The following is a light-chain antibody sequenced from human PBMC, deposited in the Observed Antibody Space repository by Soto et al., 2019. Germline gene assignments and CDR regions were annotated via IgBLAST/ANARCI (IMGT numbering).Light chain of an antibody. CDR1: GSDIGGHDY. J-gene: IGLJ3*02. V-gene: IGLV2-14*01. CDR2: EVT. Sequence: QSVLTQPASVSGSPGQSITISCTGTGSDIGGHDYVSWYQHFPGKAPKLILYEVTQRPSGVSPRFSGSKSGNTASLTISGLQSEDEGDYYCSSYTTTATLLFGGGTKVTVL. CDR3: SSYTTTATLL.